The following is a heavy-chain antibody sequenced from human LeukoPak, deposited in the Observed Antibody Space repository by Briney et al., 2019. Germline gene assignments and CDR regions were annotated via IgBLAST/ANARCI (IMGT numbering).Heavy chain of an antibody. CDR2: IYYSGST. D-gene: IGHD3-22*01. J-gene: IGHJ5*02. V-gene: IGHV4-39*07. Sequence: SETLSLTCTVSGGSISSSSYYWGWIRQPPGKGLEWIGSIYYSGSTYYNPSLKSRVTISVDTSKNQFSLKLSSVTAADTAVYYCARVGTRDSSGYYHNWFDPWGQGTLVTVSS. CDR3: ARVGTRDSSGYYHNWFDP. CDR1: GGSISSSSYY.